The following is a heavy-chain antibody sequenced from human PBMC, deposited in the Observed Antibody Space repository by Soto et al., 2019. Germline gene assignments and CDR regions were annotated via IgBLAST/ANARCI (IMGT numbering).Heavy chain of an antibody. J-gene: IGHJ4*02. CDR2: IVVGSGNT. D-gene: IGHD5-12*01. V-gene: IGHV1-58*02. CDR1: GFTFTSSA. CDR3: AAYVEMATTTGY. Sequence: QMQLVQSGPEVKKPGTSVKVSCKASGFTFTSSAMQWVRQARGQRLEWIGWIVVGSGNTNYAQKFQERVTITRDMAPSTAHMELSRLRAEDTAVYYCAAYVEMATTTGYWGQGTLVTVFS.